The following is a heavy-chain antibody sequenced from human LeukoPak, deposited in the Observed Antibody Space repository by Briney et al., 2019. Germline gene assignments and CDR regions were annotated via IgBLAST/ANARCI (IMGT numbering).Heavy chain of an antibody. Sequence: PGGSLRLACVAAGFPLSSYWMTWVRQAPGKLLEWVANIKQDGSKKSYVDSGKGRFTISRDNAKNSLYLQMNSLRAEDTAIYYCTRVGYIDEGIDYWGQGTLVTVSS. V-gene: IGHV3-7*04. CDR2: IKQDGSKK. D-gene: IGHD5-24*01. CDR3: TRVGYIDEGIDY. J-gene: IGHJ4*02. CDR1: GFPLSSYW.